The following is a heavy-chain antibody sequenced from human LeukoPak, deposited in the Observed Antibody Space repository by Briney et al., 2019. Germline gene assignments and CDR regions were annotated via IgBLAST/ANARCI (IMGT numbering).Heavy chain of an antibody. CDR1: GFTFSSYS. J-gene: IGHJ4*02. Sequence: GGSLRLSCAASGFTFSSYSMNWVRQAPGKGLEWVSYISSSSSTIYYADSVKGRFTISRDNAKNSLYLQMNSLSAEDSAVYYCARDLGYCSSTSCPGGYWGQGTLVTVSS. CDR2: ISSSSSTI. CDR3: ARDLGYCSSTSCPGGY. V-gene: IGHV3-48*01. D-gene: IGHD2-2*01.